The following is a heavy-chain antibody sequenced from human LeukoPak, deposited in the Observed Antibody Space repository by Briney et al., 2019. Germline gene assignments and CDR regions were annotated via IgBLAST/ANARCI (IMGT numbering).Heavy chain of an antibody. Sequence: KPSETLSLTCTVSGGSISSSSYYWGWIRQPPGKGPEWIGSIYYSGSTYYNPSLKSRVTMSVDTSKNQFSLKLSSVTAADTAVYYCAREGELHDYWGQGTLVTVSS. J-gene: IGHJ4*02. CDR1: GGSISSSSYY. V-gene: IGHV4-39*02. CDR2: IYYSGST. CDR3: AREGELHDY. D-gene: IGHD1-7*01.